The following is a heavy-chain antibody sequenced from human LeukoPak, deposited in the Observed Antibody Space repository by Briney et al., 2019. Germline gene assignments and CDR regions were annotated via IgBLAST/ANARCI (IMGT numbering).Heavy chain of an antibody. CDR1: GASISNYY. D-gene: IGHD1-26*01. CDR2: IHSSGGS. J-gene: IGHJ4*02. Sequence: SETLSLTCTVSGASISNYYWSWIRQTPEKGLEWMGHIHSSGGSGYYPSLKSRLTLSIDTSRNQLSLKLPSVTAADTAVYFCARLGSYHDSWGQGALVTVSS. V-gene: IGHV4-4*09. CDR3: ARLGSYHDS.